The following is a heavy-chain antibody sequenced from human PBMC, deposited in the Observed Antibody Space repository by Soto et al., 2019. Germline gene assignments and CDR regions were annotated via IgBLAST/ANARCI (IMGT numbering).Heavy chain of an antibody. CDR1: RGSFSYFH. CDR2: IHTSGST. CDR3: ARGGGNPASTNGF. J-gene: IGHJ4*02. V-gene: IGHV4-34*01. D-gene: IGHD3-16*01. Sequence: QVQLQQWGGGLLKPSETLSLTCGLHRGSFSYFHWSWIRQPPGKGLEWIGEIHTSGSTNYNPSLRSRVTMSIDTSAMQFSLTLNSVTAADTAVYYCARGGGNPASTNGFWGQGALVTVSS.